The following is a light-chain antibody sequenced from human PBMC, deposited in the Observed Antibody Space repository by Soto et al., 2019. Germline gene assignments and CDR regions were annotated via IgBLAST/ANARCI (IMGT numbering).Light chain of an antibody. V-gene: IGKV3-15*01. CDR2: GAS. Sequence: EIVMKQSPATVSVSTGERATLSCRASQSVSDKLAWYQQKPGQAPRLLIYGASTRAPGISARFSGTGSGTDFTLTINNLEPEDFAVYYCQVRTNWSIAFGRGTRLEIK. J-gene: IGKJ5*01. CDR1: QSVSDK. CDR3: QVRTNWSIA.